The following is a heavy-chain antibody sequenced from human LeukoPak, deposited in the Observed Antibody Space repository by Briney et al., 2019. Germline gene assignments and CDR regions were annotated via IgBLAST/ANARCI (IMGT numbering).Heavy chain of an antibody. V-gene: IGHV4-59*01. J-gene: IGHJ4*02. CDR1: GGSISSYY. CDR2: IYYSGST. Sequence: PSETLSLTCTVSGGSISSYYWSWIRRPPGKGLEGIGYIYYSGSTNYNPSLKSRVTISVDTSKNQFSLKLSSVTAADTAVYYCARGAHLYNILTGYYTFFDYWGQGTLVTVSS. CDR3: ARGAHLYNILTGYYTFFDY. D-gene: IGHD3-9*01.